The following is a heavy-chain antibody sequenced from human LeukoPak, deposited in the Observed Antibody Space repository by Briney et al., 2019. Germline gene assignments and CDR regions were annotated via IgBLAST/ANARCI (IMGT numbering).Heavy chain of an antibody. CDR2: IKQDGSEK. CDR3: ARTYYDILTGYSDY. D-gene: IGHD3-9*01. V-gene: IGHV3-7*01. J-gene: IGHJ4*02. Sequence: GGSLRLSCAASGVTFSSYWMSWGRQAPGKGLEWVAKIKQDGSEKYYVDSVKGRFSISRDKAKNSLYLQMNSLRAEDTAVYYCARTYYDILTGYSDYWGQGTLVTVSS. CDR1: GVTFSSYW.